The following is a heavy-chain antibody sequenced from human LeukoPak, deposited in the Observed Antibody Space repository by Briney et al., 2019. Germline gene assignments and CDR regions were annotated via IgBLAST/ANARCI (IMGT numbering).Heavy chain of an antibody. D-gene: IGHD3-16*02. CDR3: ARDRYGS. CDR2: IYYSGST. V-gene: IGHV4-59*01. Sequence: SETLSLTCTVSGGSISSYYWSWIRQPPGKGLEWIGYIYYSGSTNYNPSLKSRVTISVDTSKNQFSLKLSSVTAADTAVYYCARDRYGSWGQGTMVTVSS. J-gene: IGHJ3*01. CDR1: GGSISSYY.